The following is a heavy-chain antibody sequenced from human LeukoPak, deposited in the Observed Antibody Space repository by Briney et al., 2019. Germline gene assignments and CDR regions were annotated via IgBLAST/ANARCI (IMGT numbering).Heavy chain of an antibody. CDR1: GFTFDDYA. CDR3: AKGGRDGYSPMIYYFDY. Sequence: QPGRSLRLSCAASGFTFDDYAMHWVRQAPGKGLEWVSGISWNSGSIGYADSVMGRFTISRDNAKNSLYLQMNSLRAEDTALYYCAKGGRDGYSPMIYYFDYWGQGTLVTVSS. CDR2: ISWNSGSI. J-gene: IGHJ4*02. V-gene: IGHV3-9*01. D-gene: IGHD5-24*01.